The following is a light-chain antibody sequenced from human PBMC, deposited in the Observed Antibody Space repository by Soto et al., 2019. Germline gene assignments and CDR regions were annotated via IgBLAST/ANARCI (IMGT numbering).Light chain of an antibody. J-gene: IGKJ2*01. CDR2: AAS. CDR3: QQSYSTPYT. V-gene: IGKV1-39*01. Sequence: DIQMTQSPSSLSASVGDRVTITCRASQSISSYLNWDQQKPGKAPKLLIYAASSLQSGVPSRFSGSGSGTDFTLPISSLQPEDFATYYCQQSYSTPYTFGQGTKLEIK. CDR1: QSISSY.